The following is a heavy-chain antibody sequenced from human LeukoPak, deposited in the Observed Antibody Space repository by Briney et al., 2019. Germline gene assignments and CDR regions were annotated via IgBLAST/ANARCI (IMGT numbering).Heavy chain of an antibody. CDR2: ISKSGTST. D-gene: IGHD6-13*01. V-gene: IGHV3-23*01. CDR3: AKDRSSSWYNQFDY. Sequence: GGSLRLSCAASGFTFSSYAMSWVRQVPGKGLEWVSVISKSGTSTYYADSVKGRFTISRDNSRNTLYLQMNSLRAGDTAVYYCAKDRSSSWYNQFDYWGQGTLVTVSS. CDR1: GFTFSSYA. J-gene: IGHJ4*02.